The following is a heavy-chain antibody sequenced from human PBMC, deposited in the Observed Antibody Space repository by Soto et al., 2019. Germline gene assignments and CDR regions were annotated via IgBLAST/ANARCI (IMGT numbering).Heavy chain of an antibody. V-gene: IGHV1-2*02. CDR3: ARGPLE. CDR1: GYTFTGYY. J-gene: IGHJ4*02. CDR2: IDPDSGDT. Sequence: ASVKVSCKASGYTFTGYYLHWVRQAPGQGPEWVGKIDPDSGDTDQSQKFQGRVTLTRDTAIDTAYMELTRLTLDDTAIYYCARGPLEWRQGTLVTVSS.